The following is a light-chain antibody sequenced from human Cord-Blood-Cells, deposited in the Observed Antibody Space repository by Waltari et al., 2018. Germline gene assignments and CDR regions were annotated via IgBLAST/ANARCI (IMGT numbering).Light chain of an antibody. Sequence: DIVMPQSRLSLPVTPGEPASISCSSSQSLLPSNGYTYLDWYLQKPGQSPQLLIYFVSNRASGVPDMFSGSGSGTDFTLKISRMEADDVGVYYGMQALQTPTFGPGTKVDIK. CDR1: QSLLPSNGYTY. V-gene: IGKV2-28*01. J-gene: IGKJ3*01. CDR2: FVS. CDR3: MQALQTPT.